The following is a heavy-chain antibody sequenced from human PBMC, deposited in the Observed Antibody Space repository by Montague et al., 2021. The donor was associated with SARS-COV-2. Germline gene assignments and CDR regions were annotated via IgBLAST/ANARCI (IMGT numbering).Heavy chain of an antibody. CDR3: ARRSLGYCSGGSCYSAFDP. D-gene: IGHD2-15*01. V-gene: IGHV4-59*01. J-gene: IGHJ5*02. CDR1: GGSISSYY. Sequence: SETLSLTCTVSGGSISSYYWSWIRQPPGKGLEWIGYIYYSGNTNYNPSLKSRVTISVDTSKNQFSLKLSSVTAADTAVYYCARRSLGYCSGGSCYSAFDPWGQGTLVTVSS. CDR2: IYYSGNT.